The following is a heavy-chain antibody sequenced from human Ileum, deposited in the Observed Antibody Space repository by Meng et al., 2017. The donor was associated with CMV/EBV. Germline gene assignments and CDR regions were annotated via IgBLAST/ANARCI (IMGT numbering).Heavy chain of an antibody. CDR3: AQLERYRS. CDR1: GLTFSSSV. Sequence: SCAGSGLTFSSSVMNWVRQAQGKVIEWVSTISVTGDGTYYADSVGGRFTISRDNSENTLYLQLDRLRAEDTAVYYCAQLERYRSWGRGTLVTVSS. V-gene: IGHV3-23*01. D-gene: IGHD1-1*01. J-gene: IGHJ5*02. CDR2: ISVTGDGT.